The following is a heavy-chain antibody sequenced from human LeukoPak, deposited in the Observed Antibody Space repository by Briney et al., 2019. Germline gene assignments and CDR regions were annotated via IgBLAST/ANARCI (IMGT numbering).Heavy chain of an antibody. Sequence: PGKFLTLSCVVSGCNFDNFAMHWVRQPLGKGLEWVAVISHDGRTKYYADSMKGRITISRDNSKNTLFLQMNNLRSEDTAVYFCARPSPPGDGYNPPDHWGQGTLVTVSS. D-gene: IGHD5-24*01. J-gene: IGHJ4*02. CDR2: ISHDGRTK. CDR1: GCNFDNFA. CDR3: ARPSPPGDGYNPPDH. V-gene: IGHV3-30*04.